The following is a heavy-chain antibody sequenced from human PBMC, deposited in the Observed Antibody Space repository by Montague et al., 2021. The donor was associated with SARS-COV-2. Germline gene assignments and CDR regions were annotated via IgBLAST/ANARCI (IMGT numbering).Heavy chain of an antibody. Sequence: SETRSLTCTVSGGSISRYFWNWIRQTPGKGLEWMGYVHDIESSIXNPPLQSRITILLDTPKNQFSLRLNAVTAADTAVYYCARVTLGGRDGRTHQYDGLDSWGQGILVTVSS. J-gene: IGHJ4*02. CDR1: GGSISRYF. CDR2: VHDIESS. V-gene: IGHV4-59*01. D-gene: IGHD3-16*01. CDR3: ARVTLGGRDGRTHQYDGLDS.